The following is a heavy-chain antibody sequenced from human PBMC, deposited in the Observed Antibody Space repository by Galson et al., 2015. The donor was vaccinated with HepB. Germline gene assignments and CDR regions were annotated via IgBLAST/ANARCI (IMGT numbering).Heavy chain of an antibody. V-gene: IGHV1-46*03. CDR2: INPSGGST. CDR3: AREVYYPHLYNWFDP. J-gene: IGHJ5*02. CDR1: GYTFTSYY. D-gene: IGHD3-10*01. Sequence: SVKVSCKASGYTFTSYYMHWVRQAPGQGLEWMGIINPSGGSTSYAQKFQGRVTMTRDTSTSTVYMELSSLRSEDTAVYYCAREVYYPHLYNWFDPWGQGTLVTVSS.